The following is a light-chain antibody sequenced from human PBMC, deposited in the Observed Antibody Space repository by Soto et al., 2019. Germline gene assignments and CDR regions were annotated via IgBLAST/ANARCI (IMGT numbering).Light chain of an antibody. V-gene: IGKV3-15*01. CDR3: QQYNNWPPWT. Sequence: ETGMTQSPATLSVSPGEGATLSCRASQSVSSNLAWYQQKPGQAPRLLIYDASNRATGIPARFSGSGSGTEFTLTISSLQSEDFAVYYCQQYNNWPPWTFGQGTKVDIK. CDR2: DAS. CDR1: QSVSSN. J-gene: IGKJ1*01.